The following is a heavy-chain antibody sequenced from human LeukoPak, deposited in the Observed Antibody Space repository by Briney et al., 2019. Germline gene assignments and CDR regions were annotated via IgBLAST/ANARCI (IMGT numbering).Heavy chain of an antibody. V-gene: IGHV1-2*02. Sequence: ASVKVSCKASGYTFTGCYMHWVRQAPGQGLEWMGWINPNSGGTNYAQKFQGRVTMTRDTSISTVYMELSSLRSEDTAVYYCARAQYSGYNPDYWGQGTLVTVSS. J-gene: IGHJ4*02. D-gene: IGHD5-12*01. CDR1: GYTFTGCY. CDR3: ARAQYSGYNPDY. CDR2: INPNSGGT.